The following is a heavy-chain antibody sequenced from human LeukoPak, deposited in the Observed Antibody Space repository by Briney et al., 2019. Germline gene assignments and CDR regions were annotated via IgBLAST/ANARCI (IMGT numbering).Heavy chain of an antibody. CDR1: GGSFTPYY. CDR2: INYSGST. V-gene: IGHV4-59*04. J-gene: IGHJ4*01. Sequence: PSETLSLTCTVSGGSFTPYYWAWIRQPPGKGLEWIGAINYSGSTFYNPSLKSRVTLSVDTSKNQFSLKVTSVTAADTAMYYCAESNFDFFHYWGQGTLVTVSS. CDR3: AESNFDFFHY.